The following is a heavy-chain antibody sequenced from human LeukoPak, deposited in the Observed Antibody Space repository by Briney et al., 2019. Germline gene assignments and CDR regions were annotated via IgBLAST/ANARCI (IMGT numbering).Heavy chain of an antibody. CDR1: GFTFSSYG. V-gene: IGHV3-30*03. Sequence: RRSLRLSCAASGFTFSSYGMHWVRQAPGKGLEWVAVISYDGSNKYYADSVKGRFTISRDNSKNTLYLQMNSLRAEDTAVYYCARDYGDSGSYSRGLLDYWGQGTLVTVSS. CDR2: ISYDGSNK. D-gene: IGHD1-26*01. CDR3: ARDYGDSGSYSRGLLDY. J-gene: IGHJ4*02.